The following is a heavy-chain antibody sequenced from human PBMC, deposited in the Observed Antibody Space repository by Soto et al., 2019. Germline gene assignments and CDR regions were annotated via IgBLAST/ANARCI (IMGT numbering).Heavy chain of an antibody. V-gene: IGHV1-3*01. CDR2: INAGNGNT. D-gene: IGHD2-15*01. J-gene: IGHJ1*01. CDR1: GYTFTSYT. CDR3: AREVGYCSVGSCYTYFHY. Sequence: ASVKVSCKASGYTFTSYTLHWVRHAPGEGLEWMGWINAGNGNTKSSLRFQDRVTFTRDTSATTAYMELRSLRIEDAAVYYCAREVGYCSVGSCYTYFHYLGHGTPVTVSS.